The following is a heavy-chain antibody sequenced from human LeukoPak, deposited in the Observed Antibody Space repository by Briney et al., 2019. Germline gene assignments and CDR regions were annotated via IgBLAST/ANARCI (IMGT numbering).Heavy chain of an antibody. Sequence: SETLSLTCGVYGGSFSGHYWTWIRQPPGKGLEWIGEINHSGSTNYNPSLNSRVTISVDTSKNQFSLRLSSVTAADTAIYYCARAVSGRFDYWGQGTLVTVSS. V-gene: IGHV4-34*01. CDR2: INHSGST. D-gene: IGHD6-19*01. J-gene: IGHJ4*02. CDR3: ARAVSGRFDY. CDR1: GGSFSGHY.